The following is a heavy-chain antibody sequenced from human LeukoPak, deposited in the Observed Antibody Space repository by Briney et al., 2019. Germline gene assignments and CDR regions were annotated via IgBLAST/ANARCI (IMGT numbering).Heavy chain of an antibody. Sequence: ASVKVSCKASGYTFTSYDINWVRQATGQGLEWMGWMNPNSGNTGYAQKFQGRVTMTRNTSISTAYMELSSLRSEDTAVYYCAREKGYCSSTSCSKDAFDIWGQGTMVTVSS. CDR1: GYTFTSYD. J-gene: IGHJ3*02. V-gene: IGHV1-8*01. CDR2: MNPNSGNT. CDR3: AREKGYCSSTSCSKDAFDI. D-gene: IGHD2-2*01.